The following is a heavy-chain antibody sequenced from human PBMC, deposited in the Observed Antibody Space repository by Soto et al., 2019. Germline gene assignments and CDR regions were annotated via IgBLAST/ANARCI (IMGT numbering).Heavy chain of an antibody. Sequence: QVQLVESGGGVVQPGRSLRLSCAASGFTFSSYAMHWVRQAPGKGLEWVAVISYDGSNKYYADCVKGRFTISRDNSKNPLYLQMNSLRAEDTAVYYSARDGDYSYGMDVWGQGTTVTVSS. CDR3: ARDGDYSYGMDV. CDR2: ISYDGSNK. J-gene: IGHJ6*02. V-gene: IGHV3-30-3*01. CDR1: GFTFSSYA. D-gene: IGHD2-15*01.